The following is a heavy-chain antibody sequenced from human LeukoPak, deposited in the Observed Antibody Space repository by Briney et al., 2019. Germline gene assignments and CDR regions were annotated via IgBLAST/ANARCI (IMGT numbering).Heavy chain of an antibody. J-gene: IGHJ6*04. CDR1: GYTFTNYG. V-gene: IGHV1-69*05. CDR2: IIPIFGTA. Sequence: ASVKVSCKASGYTFTNYGVSWVRQAPGQGLEWMGRIIPIFGTANYAQKFQGRVTITTDESTSTAYMELSSLRSEDTAVYYCAREGFNWNYCWDVWGKGTTVTVSS. CDR3: AREGFNWNYCWDV. D-gene: IGHD1-20*01.